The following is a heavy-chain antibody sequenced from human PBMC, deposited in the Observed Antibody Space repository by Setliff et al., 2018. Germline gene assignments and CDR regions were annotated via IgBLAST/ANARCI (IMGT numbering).Heavy chain of an antibody. D-gene: IGHD2-21*01. CDR2: IIPIFGTA. V-gene: IGHV1-69*06. CDR3: AREGLIADTTYYYYYMDV. J-gene: IGHJ6*03. Sequence: SVKVSCKASGGTFSSYAISWVRQAPGQGLEWMGRIIPIFGTANYAQKFQGRVTITADKSTSTAYMELSSLRSEDTAVYYCAREGLIADTTYYYYYMDVWGKGTTVTV. CDR1: GGTFSSYA.